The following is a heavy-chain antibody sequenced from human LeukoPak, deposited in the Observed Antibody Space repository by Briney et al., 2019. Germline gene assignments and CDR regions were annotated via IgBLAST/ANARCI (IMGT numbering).Heavy chain of an antibody. CDR3: ASGVLEWLPPYYYYGMDV. V-gene: IGHV1-69*01. CDR1: GGTFSSYA. J-gene: IGHJ6*02. D-gene: IGHD3-3*01. Sequence: SVKVSCKASGGTFSSYAISWVRQAPGQGLEWMGGIIPIFGTANYAQRFQGRVTITADESTSTAYMELSSLRSEDTAVYYCASGVLEWLPPYYYYGMDVWGQGTTVTVSS. CDR2: IIPIFGTA.